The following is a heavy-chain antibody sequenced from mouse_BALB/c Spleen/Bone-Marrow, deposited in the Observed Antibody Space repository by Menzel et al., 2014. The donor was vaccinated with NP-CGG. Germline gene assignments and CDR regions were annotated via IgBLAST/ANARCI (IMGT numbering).Heavy chain of an antibody. V-gene: IGHV1-84*02. Sequence: VQLQESGPELVKPGASVKISCKASGYTFTDYYINWVKQKPGQGLEWIGWIYPGSGNTKYSEKFKGKATLTVDTSSSTACMQLSSLTSEDTAVYFCANLGRYAMDYWGQGTSVTVSS. CDR3: ANLGRYAMDY. J-gene: IGHJ4*01. CDR1: GYTFTDYY. D-gene: IGHD3-1*01. CDR2: IYPGSGNT.